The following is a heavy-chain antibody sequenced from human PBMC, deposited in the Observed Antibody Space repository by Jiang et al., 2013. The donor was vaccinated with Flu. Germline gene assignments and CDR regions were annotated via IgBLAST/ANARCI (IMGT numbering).Heavy chain of an antibody. D-gene: IGHD3-3*01. CDR2: IRQDGSET. J-gene: IGHJ5*02. Sequence: SGGDLVQPGGSLRLSCAASGFTFSNHWMSWVRQAPKQGLEWVANIRQDGSETYYVDSVKGRFIISRDNAKSSLYLQMNSLRAEDTAVYYCARLSVVTIPGDNWFDPWGQGTLVTVSS. CDR3: ARLSVVTIPGDNWFDP. CDR1: GFTFSNHW. V-gene: IGHV3-7*03.